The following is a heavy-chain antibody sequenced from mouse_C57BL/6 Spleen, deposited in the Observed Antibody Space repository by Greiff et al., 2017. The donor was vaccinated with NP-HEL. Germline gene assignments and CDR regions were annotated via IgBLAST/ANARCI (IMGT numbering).Heavy chain of an antibody. CDR2: IDPSDSYT. Sequence: QVQLQQPGAELVMPGASVKLSCKASGYTFTSYWMHWVKQRPGQGLEWIGEIDPSDSYTNYNQKFKGKSTLTVDKSSSTAYMQLSSLTSEDSAVYYCANSKGGYYYAMDYWGQGTSVTVSS. D-gene: IGHD2-5*01. CDR1: GYTFTSYW. J-gene: IGHJ4*01. V-gene: IGHV1-69*01. CDR3: ANSKGGYYYAMDY.